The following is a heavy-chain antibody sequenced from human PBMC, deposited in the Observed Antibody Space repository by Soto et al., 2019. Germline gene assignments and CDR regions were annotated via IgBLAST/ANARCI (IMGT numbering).Heavy chain of an antibody. CDR2: ISLYSDGT. V-gene: IGHV1-18*01. J-gene: IGHJ5*02. CDR3: ARVVPGAEAWFGP. CDR1: GYTFSNYG. Sequence: ASVKVSCKTSGYTFSNYGITWVRQAPGQPLEWLGWISLYSDGTSYAQKFRGRVSMTTDTSTTTAYMELRSLRSDDTAVYYCARVVPGAEAWFGPWGQGTLVTVSS.